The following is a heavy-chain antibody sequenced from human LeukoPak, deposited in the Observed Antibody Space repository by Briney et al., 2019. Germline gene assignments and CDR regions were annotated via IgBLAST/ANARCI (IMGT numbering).Heavy chain of an antibody. J-gene: IGHJ6*02. CDR1: GFTFSSYA. Sequence: GGSLRLSCAASGFTFSSYAMSWVRQAPGKGLKWVSAISGSGGSTYYADSVKGRFTTSRDNSKNTLYLQMNGLRAQDTAVYYCTGGWGYGMDVWGQGTTVTVS. CDR2: ISGSGGST. CDR3: TGGWGYGMDV. D-gene: IGHD6-19*01. V-gene: IGHV3-23*01.